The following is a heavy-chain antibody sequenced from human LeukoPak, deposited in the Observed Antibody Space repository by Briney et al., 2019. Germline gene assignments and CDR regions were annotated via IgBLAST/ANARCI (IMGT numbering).Heavy chain of an antibody. CDR2: ISSSSSYI. J-gene: IGHJ4*02. CDR3: ARRAGAYSHPYDY. D-gene: IGHD4/OR15-4a*01. Sequence: AGGSLRLSCAASGFTLSNYYMNWVRQAPGKGLEWVSSISSSSSYIYYADSVKGRFTISRDNSKNTLYLQMNSLRAEDTAVYYCARRAGAYSHPYDYWGQGTLVTVSS. CDR1: GFTLSNYY. V-gene: IGHV3-21*04.